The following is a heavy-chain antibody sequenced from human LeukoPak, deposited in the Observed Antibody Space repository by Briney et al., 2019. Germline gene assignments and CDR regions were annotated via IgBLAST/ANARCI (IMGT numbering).Heavy chain of an antibody. CDR2: ISYDGTKK. J-gene: IGHJ4*02. V-gene: IGHV3-30*18. Sequence: GRSLRLSCAASGFIFSSYGIHWVRQAPGKGLEWVAVISYDGTKKYYGDSVKGRFTISRDNSKNTVFLQMNSLRAGDTAVYYCAKGAGECSGGSCYGVDWGQGTLVTVSS. D-gene: IGHD2-15*01. CDR1: GFIFSSYG. CDR3: AKGAGECSGGSCYGVD.